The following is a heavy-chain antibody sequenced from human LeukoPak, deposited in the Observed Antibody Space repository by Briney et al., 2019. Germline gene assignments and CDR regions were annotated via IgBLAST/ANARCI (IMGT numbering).Heavy chain of an antibody. CDR2: IYSGVPT. D-gene: IGHD1-1*01. CDR3: VQTTGWPGFDY. V-gene: IGHV4-4*09. J-gene: IGHJ4*02. Sequence: SETLSLTCTTSGVSISRFYWSWVRQPPGKGLEWIGNIYSGVPTYFNPSLKSRVIISVDTSKNQFSLNLTSVTAADTAMYYCVQTTGWPGFDYWGQGLLVTVSS. CDR1: GVSISRFY.